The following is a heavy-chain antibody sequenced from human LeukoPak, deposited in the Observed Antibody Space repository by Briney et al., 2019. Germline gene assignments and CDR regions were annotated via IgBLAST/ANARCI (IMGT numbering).Heavy chain of an antibody. CDR3: AKITWPTYYYDSSGYSSDAFDI. CDR2: LSGSGGST. V-gene: IGHV3-23*01. CDR1: GFTFSSFA. J-gene: IGHJ3*02. Sequence: GGSLRPSCAASGFTFSSFAMRWVRQAPGKGLEWVLALSGSGGSTSHADSGKGWFTISRDNSKNTLYLQMNSLRAEDTAVYYCAKITWPTYYYDSSGYSSDAFDIWGQGTMVTVSS. D-gene: IGHD3-22*01.